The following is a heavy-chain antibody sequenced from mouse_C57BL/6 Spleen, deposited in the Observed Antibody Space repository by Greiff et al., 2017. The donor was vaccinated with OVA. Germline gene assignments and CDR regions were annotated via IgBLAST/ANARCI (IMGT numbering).Heavy chain of an antibody. J-gene: IGHJ1*03. Sequence: ELKLVESGVDLVKPGGSLNLSCAASGFTFSSYGMSWVRQTPDKRLEWVATISSGVSYTYYPNSVKGRFTISRDNAKNTLCLQMSSRKSEDTAMYYCARGITTVVATNGYFDVWGTGTTVTVSS. V-gene: IGHV5-6*01. D-gene: IGHD1-1*01. CDR3: ARGITTVVATNGYFDV. CDR1: GFTFSSYG. CDR2: ISSGVSYT.